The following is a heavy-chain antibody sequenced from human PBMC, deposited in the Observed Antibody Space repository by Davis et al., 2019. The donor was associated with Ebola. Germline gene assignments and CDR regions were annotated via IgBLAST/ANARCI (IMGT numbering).Heavy chain of an antibody. Sequence: GESLKISCAASGFTFSGSAMHWVRQASGKGLEWVGRIRSKANSYATAYAASVKGRFTISSDDSKNTAYLQMNSLKTEDTAVYYCTSYGGGSSSGVDYWGQGTLVTVSS. CDR1: GFTFSGSA. J-gene: IGHJ4*02. CDR2: IRSKANSYAT. CDR3: TSYGGGSSSGVDY. V-gene: IGHV3-73*01. D-gene: IGHD6-6*01.